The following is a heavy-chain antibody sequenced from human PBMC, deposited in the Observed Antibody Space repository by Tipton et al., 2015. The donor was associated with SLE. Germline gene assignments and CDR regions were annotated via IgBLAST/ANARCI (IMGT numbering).Heavy chain of an antibody. CDR1: GGSINSGSYH. CDR3: ARDFWSQIVGAGGAFHI. CDR2: IYTSGST. Sequence: TLSLTCTVSGGSINSGSYHWSWIRQPAGKGLEWIGHIYTSGSTNYNPSLRSRVTISVDTSKNQFSLKLSSVTAADTAVYYCARDFWSQIVGAGGAFHIWGQGTMVTVSS. V-gene: IGHV4-61*09. D-gene: IGHD1-26*01. J-gene: IGHJ3*02.